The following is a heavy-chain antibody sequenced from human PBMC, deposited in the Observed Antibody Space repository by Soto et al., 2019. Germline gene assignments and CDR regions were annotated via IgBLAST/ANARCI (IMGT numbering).Heavy chain of an antibody. D-gene: IGHD6-13*01. CDR1: GGSISSGGYS. Sequence: SETLSLTCAVSGGSISSGGYSWSWIRQPPGKGLEWIGYIYHSGSTYYNPSLKSRVTISVDRSKNQFSLKLSSVTAADTAVYYCARGGGRSWARGDFDYWGQGTLVTVSS. CDR3: ARGGGRSWARGDFDY. V-gene: IGHV4-30-2*01. J-gene: IGHJ4*02. CDR2: IYHSGST.